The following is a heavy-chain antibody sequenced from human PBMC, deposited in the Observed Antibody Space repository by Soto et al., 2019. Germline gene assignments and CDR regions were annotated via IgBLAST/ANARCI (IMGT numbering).Heavy chain of an antibody. CDR2: ISSSGSTI. CDR3: AKGTDSGDNYFFDY. CDR1: GFTFSSYE. Sequence: GGSLRLSCAASGFTFSSYEMNWVRQAPGKGLEWVSYISSSGSTIYYTDSVKGRFTISRDNAKKSLYLQMNSLRAEDTAVYYWAKGTDSGDNYFFDYGGREPLVPAS. D-gene: IGHD4-17*01. J-gene: IGHJ4*02. V-gene: IGHV3-48*03.